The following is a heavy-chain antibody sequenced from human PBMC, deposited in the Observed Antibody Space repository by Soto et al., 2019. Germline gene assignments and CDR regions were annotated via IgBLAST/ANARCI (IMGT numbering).Heavy chain of an antibody. D-gene: IGHD1-26*01. J-gene: IGHJ4*02. CDR3: ARANGSYDWGPNDY. CDR2: INAANGHT. V-gene: IGHV1-3*01. CDR1: GYSLPTHT. Sequence: QVQLVQSGAEVKKPGASVRISCKASGYSLPTHTIHWVRQAPGQRLEWMGWINAANGHTKSSQNFQDRVNISSDNYASTVYMKLTGLTSDDTAIYYCARANGSYDWGPNDYWGQGTLVTVSS.